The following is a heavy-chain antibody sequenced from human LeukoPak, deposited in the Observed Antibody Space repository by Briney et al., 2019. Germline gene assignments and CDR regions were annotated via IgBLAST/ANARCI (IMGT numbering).Heavy chain of an antibody. V-gene: IGHV3-48*04. CDR1: GFTFSRDS. CDR3: ARVWDIVVVPAAIEAFDI. J-gene: IGHJ3*02. CDR2: INGGGSPI. Sequence: PGGSLRLSCAASGFTFSRDSMNWVRQAPGKGLEWVSYINGGGSPIYYADSVRGRFTISRDNAKNSLYLQMNSLRAEDTAVYYCARVWDIVVVPAAIEAFDIWGQGTMVTVSS. D-gene: IGHD2-2*02.